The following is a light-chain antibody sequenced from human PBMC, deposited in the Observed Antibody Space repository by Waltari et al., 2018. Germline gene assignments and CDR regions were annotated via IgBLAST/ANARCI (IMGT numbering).Light chain of an antibody. Sequence: DIQMTQSPSTLSASVGDRVTITCRASQSITNWLAWYQQRPGQAPKPLIFRASLLERGVPSRFSGSGHGTEFTLTISGLQPDDFGTYYCQQYDSYEYTFGQGTYLDIK. CDR3: QQYDSYEYT. CDR2: RAS. V-gene: IGKV1-5*03. CDR1: QSITNW. J-gene: IGKJ2*01.